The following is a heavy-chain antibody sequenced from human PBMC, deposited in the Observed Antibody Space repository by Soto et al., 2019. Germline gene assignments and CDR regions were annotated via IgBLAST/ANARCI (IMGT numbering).Heavy chain of an antibody. V-gene: IGHV4-31*03. CDR1: GGSISSGGYY. Sequence: PSETLSLTCTVSGGSISSGGYYWSWIRQYPGKGLEWIGYIYYSGSTYYSPSLKSRVTISVDTSKNQFSLKLSSVTAADTAVYYCASDSEHGFDPWGQGTLVTVSS. J-gene: IGHJ5*02. CDR2: IYYSGST. CDR3: ASDSEHGFDP.